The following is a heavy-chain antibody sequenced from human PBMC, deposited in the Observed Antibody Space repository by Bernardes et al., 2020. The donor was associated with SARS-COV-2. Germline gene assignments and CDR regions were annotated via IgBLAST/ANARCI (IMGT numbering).Heavy chain of an antibody. J-gene: IGHJ4*02. Sequence: WGPLLLSCAASGFSFHNSGLHWVRQAPGPGLEWVAFISYVGRRTYYLDSLKGRFTVSRDYSKDTLYLQMNSLREDDTAVYYCVKRRAIFELWAGSLDYWGLGTLVTVSS. V-gene: IGHV3-30*18. D-gene: IGHD3-9*01. CDR1: GFSFHNSG. CDR3: VKRRAIFELWAGSLDY. CDR2: ISYVGRRT.